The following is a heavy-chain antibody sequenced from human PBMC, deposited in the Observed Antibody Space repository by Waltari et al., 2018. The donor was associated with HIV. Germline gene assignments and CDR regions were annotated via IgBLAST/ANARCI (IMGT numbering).Heavy chain of an antibody. CDR2: ISYDGSNK. CDR1: GFTFSSYG. Sequence: QVQLVESGGGVVQPGRSLRLSCAASGFTFSSYGMHWVRQAPGKGLEWVAVISYDGSNKYYVDSVKGRFTISRDNSKNTLYLQMNSLRAEDTAVYYCAKGWTPRYFDYWGQGTLVTVSS. V-gene: IGHV3-30*18. D-gene: IGHD1-1*01. CDR3: AKGWTPRYFDY. J-gene: IGHJ4*02.